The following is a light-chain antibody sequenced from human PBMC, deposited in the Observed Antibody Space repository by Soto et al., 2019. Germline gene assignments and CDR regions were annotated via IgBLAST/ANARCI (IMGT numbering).Light chain of an antibody. J-gene: IGLJ3*02. CDR2: EVS. Sequence: QSALTQPASVSGPPGQSITISCTGTSSDVGGYNYVSWYQQHTGKAPKLMIYEVSNRPSGVSNRFSGSKSGNTASLTISGLQAEDEADYYCSSYTSSSTLWVFGGGTKLTVL. V-gene: IGLV2-14*01. CDR1: SSDVGGYNY. CDR3: SSYTSSSTLWV.